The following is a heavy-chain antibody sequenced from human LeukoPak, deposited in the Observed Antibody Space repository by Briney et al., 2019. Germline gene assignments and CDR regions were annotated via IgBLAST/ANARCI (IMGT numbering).Heavy chain of an antibody. D-gene: IGHD3-10*01. CDR2: ISYDVSKN. CDR1: GFTFSNSG. Sequence: GTSLRLFCAASGFTFSNSGMHSVRQAPGDGLVWLAFISYDVSKNYYADSVEGRLTIERDHSKNTLYHQVNSVRVEDTAVFYCAKFSGSGSYYNGGLDYWGQGALVTVSS. J-gene: IGHJ4*02. V-gene: IGHV3-30*18. CDR3: AKFSGSGSYYNGGLDY.